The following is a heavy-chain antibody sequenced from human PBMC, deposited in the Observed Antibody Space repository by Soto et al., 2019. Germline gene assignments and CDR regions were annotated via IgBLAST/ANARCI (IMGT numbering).Heavy chain of an antibody. CDR1: GYTFTSYG. Sequence: ASVKVSCKASGYTFTSYGISWVRQAPGQGLEWMGWISAYNGNTNYAQKLQGRVTMTTDTSTSTAYMELRSLRSDDTAVYYCARDCGSYCSGGSVAYWGQGTLVTVSS. CDR3: ARDCGSYCSGGSVAY. J-gene: IGHJ4*02. V-gene: IGHV1-18*01. D-gene: IGHD2-15*01. CDR2: ISAYNGNT.